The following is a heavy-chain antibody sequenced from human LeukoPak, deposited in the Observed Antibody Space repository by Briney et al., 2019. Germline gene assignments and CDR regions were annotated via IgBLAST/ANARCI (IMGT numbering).Heavy chain of an antibody. CDR1: GFSVSSNY. CDR2: IYSGGST. J-gene: IGHJ4*02. D-gene: IGHD6-13*01. CDR3: ARDRAAAAGTFDY. V-gene: IGHV3-66*02. Sequence: GGSLRLSCAASGFSVSSNYMSWVRQAPGKGLEWVSVIYSGGSTYYADSVKGRFTISRGNPKNTLYLQMNSLRAEDTAVYYCARDRAAAAGTFDYWGQGALVTVSS.